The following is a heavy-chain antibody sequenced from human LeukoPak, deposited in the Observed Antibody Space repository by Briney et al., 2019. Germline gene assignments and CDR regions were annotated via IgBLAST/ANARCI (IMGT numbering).Heavy chain of an antibody. V-gene: IGHV1-69*06. CDR3: ARSVAGTFGY. J-gene: IGHJ4*02. D-gene: IGHD1-7*01. CDR2: IIPIFGTA. Sequence: VASVKVSCKASGGTFSSYAISWVRQAPGQGLEWMGGIIPIFGTANYAQKFLGRVTITADKSTSTAYMELSSLRSEDTAVYYCARSVAGTFGYWGQGTLVTVSS. CDR1: GGTFSSYA.